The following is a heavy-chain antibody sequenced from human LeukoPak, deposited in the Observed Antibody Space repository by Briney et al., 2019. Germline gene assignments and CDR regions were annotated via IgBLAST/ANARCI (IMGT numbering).Heavy chain of an antibody. Sequence: SETLSLTCTVSGGSISSYYWSWLRQPPGKGLEWIGYIYYSGSTNYNPSLKSRVTISVDTSKNQFSLKLSSVTAADTAVYYCARAFSGYYDSSGYPNWFDPWGQGTLVTVSS. CDR1: GGSISSYY. D-gene: IGHD3-22*01. V-gene: IGHV4-59*01. J-gene: IGHJ5*02. CDR2: IYYSGST. CDR3: ARAFSGYYDSSGYPNWFDP.